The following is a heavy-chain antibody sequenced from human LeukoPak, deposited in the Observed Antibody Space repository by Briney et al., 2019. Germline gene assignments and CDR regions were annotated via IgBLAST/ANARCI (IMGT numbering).Heavy chain of an antibody. V-gene: IGHV4-59*01. CDR1: GGSISSYY. CDR3: ARGVYGSGSYYVSFDT. Sequence: SQTLSLTCTVSGGSISSYYWNWIRQSPGKELEWIAYISYSGSANYNPSLQSRVTISVDTSKSQFSLRLSSVTAADTAVYYCARGVYGSGSYYVSFDTWGQGTLVTVSS. D-gene: IGHD3-10*01. CDR2: ISYSGSA. J-gene: IGHJ4*02.